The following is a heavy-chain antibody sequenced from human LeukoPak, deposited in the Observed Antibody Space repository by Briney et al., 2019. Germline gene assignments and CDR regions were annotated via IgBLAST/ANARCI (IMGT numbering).Heavy chain of an antibody. J-gene: IGHJ3*02. CDR3: ARETADDAFDI. D-gene: IGHD1-14*01. CDR2: INSDGSTT. V-gene: IGHV3-74*01. CDR1: GFTFSSYW. Sequence: GGSLRLSCAASGFTFSSYWMHWVRQAPGKGLVWVLRINSDGSTTSYADSVKGRFTISRGNAKNTLYLQMNSLRAGDTAVYYCARETADDAFDIWGQGTMVTVSS.